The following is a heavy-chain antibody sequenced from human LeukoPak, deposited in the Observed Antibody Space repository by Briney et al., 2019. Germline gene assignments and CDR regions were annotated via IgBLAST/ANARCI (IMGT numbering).Heavy chain of an antibody. J-gene: IGHJ5*02. CDR1: GFTFSSYG. Sequence: PGGSLRLSCAASGFTFSSYGMHWVRQAPGKGLEWVALIWYDGSKQYYADSVKGRFTISRDSSKNTLHLQMNSLRAEDTAVFYCARLIGWSRFDPWGQGALVTVSS. D-gene: IGHD6-19*01. CDR3: ARLIGWSRFDP. CDR2: IWYDGSKQ. V-gene: IGHV3-33*01.